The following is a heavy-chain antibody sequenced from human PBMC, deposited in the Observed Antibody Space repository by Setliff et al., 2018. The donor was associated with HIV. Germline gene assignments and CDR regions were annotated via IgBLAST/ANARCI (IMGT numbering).Heavy chain of an antibody. CDR2: ISSTSSYI. Sequence: GGSLRLSCAASGFTFSRYSMNWVRQAPGKGLEWVSSISSTSSYIYYGDSLKGRLTVSRDNAKNSLFLQMNSLRAEDTAVYYCTRDSALESFRPFSYGSSFGMGVWGQGTTVTV. V-gene: IGHV3-21*01. CDR1: GFTFSRYS. D-gene: IGHD5-18*01. CDR3: TRDSALESFRPFSYGSSFGMGV. J-gene: IGHJ6*02.